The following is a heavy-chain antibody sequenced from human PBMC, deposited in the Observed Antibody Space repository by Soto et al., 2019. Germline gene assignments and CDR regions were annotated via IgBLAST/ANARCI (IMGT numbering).Heavy chain of an antibody. Sequence: ASVRVCCKASGYAFTYYSIHWVRQAPGQRLEWMGWVTADKGITDYSQKFQGRVTITRDTYASTAYMELSSLRSEDTAIYYCARENLPQTGSYYDCWGNCILVTVSS. CDR3: ARENLPQTGSYYDC. V-gene: IGHV1-3*01. CDR1: GYAFTYYS. D-gene: IGHD2-15*01. CDR2: VTADKGIT. J-gene: IGHJ5*01.